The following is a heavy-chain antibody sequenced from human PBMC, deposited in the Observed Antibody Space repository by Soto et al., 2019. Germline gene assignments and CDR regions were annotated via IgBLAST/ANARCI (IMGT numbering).Heavy chain of an antibody. J-gene: IGHJ4*02. CDR3: ATLTGYAPSHHY. Sequence: ASVKVSCKASGYTFTSYYMHWVRQAPGQGLEWTGIINPSGGSTSYAQKFQGRVTMTRDTSTSTVYMELSSLRSEDTAVYYCATLTGYAPSHHYWGQGTLVTVSS. CDR1: GYTFTSYY. D-gene: IGHD3-9*01. V-gene: IGHV1-46*03. CDR2: INPSGGST.